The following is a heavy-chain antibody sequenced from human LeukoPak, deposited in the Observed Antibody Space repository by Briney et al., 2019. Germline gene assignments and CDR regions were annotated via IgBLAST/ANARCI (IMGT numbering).Heavy chain of an antibody. CDR2: ISSSSYI. CDR1: GFTFSSYS. Sequence: PGGSLRLSCAASGFTFSSYSMNWVRRAPGKGLEWVSSISSSSYIYYADSVKGRFTISRDNAKNSLYLQMNSLRAEDTAVYYCARDGSDYASDAFDIWGQGTLVTVSS. J-gene: IGHJ3*02. D-gene: IGHD4-17*01. V-gene: IGHV3-21*01. CDR3: ARDGSDYASDAFDI.